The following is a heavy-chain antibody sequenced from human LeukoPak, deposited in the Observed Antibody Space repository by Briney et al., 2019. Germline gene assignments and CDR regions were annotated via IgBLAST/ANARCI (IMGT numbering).Heavy chain of an antibody. CDR3: ARPLPEYSSSSFWFDP. CDR1: GGSISSSSYY. Sequence: SETLSLTCTVSGGSISSSSYYWGWIRQPPGKGLEWIGSIYYSGSTYYNPSLKSRVTISVDTSKNQFSLKLSSVTAADTAVYYCARPLPEYSSSSFWFDPWGQGTLVTVSS. J-gene: IGHJ5*02. D-gene: IGHD6-6*01. V-gene: IGHV4-39*01. CDR2: IYYSGST.